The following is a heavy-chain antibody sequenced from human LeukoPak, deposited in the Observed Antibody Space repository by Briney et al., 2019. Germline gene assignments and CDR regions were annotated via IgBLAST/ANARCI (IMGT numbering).Heavy chain of an antibody. V-gene: IGHV4-34*01. Sequence: SETLSLTCAVYGGSFSGYYWSWIRQPPGKGLEWIGEINHSGSINYNPSLKSRVTISVDTSKNQFSLKLSSVTAADTAVYYCARGSGSYSNWFDPWGQGTLVTVSS. D-gene: IGHD1-26*01. J-gene: IGHJ5*02. CDR2: INHSGSI. CDR3: ARGSGSYSNWFDP. CDR1: GGSFSGYY.